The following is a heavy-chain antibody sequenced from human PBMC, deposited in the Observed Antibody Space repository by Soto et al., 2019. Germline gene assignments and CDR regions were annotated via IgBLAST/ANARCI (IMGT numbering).Heavy chain of an antibody. CDR2: IYWDDDK. Sequence: QITLKESGPTLVKPTQTLTLTCTFSGFSLSTSGVGVGWIRQPPGKALEWLALIYWDDDKRYSPSLKSSLTITKDTSKNQVVLTMTNMDPVDTATYYCAHRSYSSRQKKDINWFDPWGQGTLVTVSS. CDR1: GFSLSTSGVG. J-gene: IGHJ5*02. V-gene: IGHV2-5*02. D-gene: IGHD6-13*01. CDR3: AHRSYSSRQKKDINWFDP.